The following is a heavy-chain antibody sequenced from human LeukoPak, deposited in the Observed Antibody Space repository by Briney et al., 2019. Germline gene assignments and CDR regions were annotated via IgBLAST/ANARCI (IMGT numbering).Heavy chain of an antibody. CDR3: AKYPPYSSGWYDFGY. CDR1: GFTFSSYA. Sequence: PGGSLRLSCAASGFTFSSYAMSWVRQAPGKGLEWVANIKQDGSEKYYVDSVKGRFTISRDNSKNTLYLQMNSLRAEDTAVYYCAKYPPYSSGWYDFGYWGQGTLVTVSS. V-gene: IGHV3-7*03. CDR2: IKQDGSEK. D-gene: IGHD6-19*01. J-gene: IGHJ4*02.